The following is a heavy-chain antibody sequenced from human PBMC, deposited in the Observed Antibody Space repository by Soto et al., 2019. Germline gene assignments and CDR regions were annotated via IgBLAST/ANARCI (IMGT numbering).Heavy chain of an antibody. CDR3: ARAPSFGGFDY. J-gene: IGHJ4*02. D-gene: IGHD3-10*01. V-gene: IGHV1-2*04. CDR1: GYTFTGYY. CDR2: INPNSGGT. Sequence: ASVKVSCKASGYTFTGYYMHWVRQAPGQGLEWMGWINPNSGGTNYAQKFQGWVTMTRDTSISTAYMELSRLRFDDTAVYYCARAPSFGGFDYWGQGTLVTVSS.